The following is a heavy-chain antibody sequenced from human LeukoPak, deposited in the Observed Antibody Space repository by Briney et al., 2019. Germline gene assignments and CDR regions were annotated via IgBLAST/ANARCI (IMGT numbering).Heavy chain of an antibody. CDR1: GFTFSSYT. Sequence: PGGSLRLSCAASGFTFSSYTVNWVRQAPGKGLEWVSSISTSSLYIYYADSLKGRFTVSRHNARNSLYLQMNSLRAEDTAVYYCARDWRDSSGYYYYWGQGTLVTVSS. V-gene: IGHV3-21*01. CDR2: ISTSSLYI. D-gene: IGHD3-22*01. CDR3: ARDWRDSSGYYYY. J-gene: IGHJ4*02.